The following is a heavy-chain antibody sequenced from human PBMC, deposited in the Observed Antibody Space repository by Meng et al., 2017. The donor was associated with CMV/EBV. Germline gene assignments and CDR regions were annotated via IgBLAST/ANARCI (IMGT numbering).Heavy chain of an antibody. Sequence: PETLSLTCTVSGGSVSSGSYYWSWIRQPPGKGLEWIGYIYYSGSTNYNPSLKSRVTISVDTSKNQFSLKLSSVTAADTAVYYCARGGLFWSGYYPYYYYGMDVWGQGTTVTVSS. V-gene: IGHV4-61*01. J-gene: IGHJ6*02. CDR3: ARGGLFWSGYYPYYYYGMDV. CDR1: GGSVSSGSYY. CDR2: IYYSGST. D-gene: IGHD3-3*01.